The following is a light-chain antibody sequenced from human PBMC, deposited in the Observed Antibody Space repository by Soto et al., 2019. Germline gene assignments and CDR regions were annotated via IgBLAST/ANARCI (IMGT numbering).Light chain of an antibody. CDR3: QQYSTSSIM. Sequence: DIQMTQSPSTLSASVGDRVTFTCRASESISDWLVWYHQRPVKPPKLLIYKASRLESGVPSRFSGSASGTEFTLTITRLQPDDFGTYYCQQYSTSSIMFGPGTRLEIK. V-gene: IGKV1-5*03. CDR1: ESISDW. J-gene: IGKJ5*01. CDR2: KAS.